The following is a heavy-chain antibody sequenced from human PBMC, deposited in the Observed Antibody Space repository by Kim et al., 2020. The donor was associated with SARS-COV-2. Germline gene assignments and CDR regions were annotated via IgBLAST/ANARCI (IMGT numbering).Heavy chain of an antibody. J-gene: IGHJ3*02. Sequence: DSVKGRFTISRDNSKNTLYLQMNSLRAEDTAVYYCAKYMIVVVMDDAFDIWGQGTMVTVSS. CDR3: AKYMIVVVMDDAFDI. D-gene: IGHD3-22*01. V-gene: IGHV3-23*01.